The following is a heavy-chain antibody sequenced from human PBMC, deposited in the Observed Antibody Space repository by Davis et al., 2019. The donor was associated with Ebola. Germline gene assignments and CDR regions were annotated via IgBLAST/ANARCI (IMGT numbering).Heavy chain of an antibody. V-gene: IGHV3-53*01. D-gene: IGHD2-2*02. J-gene: IGHJ4*02. CDR3: ARGPYTKENYYIDH. Sequence: GESLKISCAASGFSVSSNYMTWVRQAPGQGLERASFIYSDGSTYYGDSVKGRFTISKDNAENTLFLQMNSLRAEDTAVYFCARGPYTKENYYIDHWGQRALVTISS. CDR1: GFSVSSNY. CDR2: IYSDGST.